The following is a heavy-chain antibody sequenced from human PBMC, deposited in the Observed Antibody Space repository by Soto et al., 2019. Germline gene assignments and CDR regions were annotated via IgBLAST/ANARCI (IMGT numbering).Heavy chain of an antibody. CDR1: GFTFSSYG. J-gene: IGHJ5*02. D-gene: IGHD2-21*02. Sequence: GGSLRLSCAASGFTFSSYGMHWVRQAPGKGLEWVAVISYDGSNKYYADSVKGRFTISRDNSKNTLYLQMNSLRAEDTAVYYCAKDAYCGGDCYSPPWFDPWGQGTLVTVSS. V-gene: IGHV3-30*18. CDR2: ISYDGSNK. CDR3: AKDAYCGGDCYSPPWFDP.